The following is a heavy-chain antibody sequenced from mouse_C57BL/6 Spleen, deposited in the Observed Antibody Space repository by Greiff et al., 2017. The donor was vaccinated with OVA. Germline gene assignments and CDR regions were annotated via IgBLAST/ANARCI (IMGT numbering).Heavy chain of an antibody. J-gene: IGHJ2*01. D-gene: IGHD2-2*01. Sequence: QVQLQQPGTELVKPGASVKLSCKASGYTFTSYWMHWVKQRPGQGLEWIGNINPSNGGNNYNQKFKSKATLTVDKSSSTAYMQLSILTSEDSAVDYCARWYGYNPYYFDYWGQGTTLTVSS. V-gene: IGHV1-53*01. CDR1: GYTFTSYW. CDR2: INPSNGGN. CDR3: ARWYGYNPYYFDY.